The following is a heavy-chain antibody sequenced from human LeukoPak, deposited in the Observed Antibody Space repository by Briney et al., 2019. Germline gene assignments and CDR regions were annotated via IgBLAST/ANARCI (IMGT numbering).Heavy chain of an antibody. V-gene: IGHV3-23*01. D-gene: IGHD2-21*01. CDR3: ATDPVGDCCGFDH. CDR2: VTGRGTT. J-gene: IGHJ4*02. CDR1: GFIFSNYA. Sequence: GGSLRLSCAASGFIFSNYAMNWVRQAPGKGLEWVSTVTGRGTTYYADSVKGRFTSSRDNSKNTMSLQTNSLRAEDTAVYYCATDPVGDCCGFDHWGQGTLVTVSS.